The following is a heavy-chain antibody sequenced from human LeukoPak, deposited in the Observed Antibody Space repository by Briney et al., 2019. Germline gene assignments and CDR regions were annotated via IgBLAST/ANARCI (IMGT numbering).Heavy chain of an antibody. V-gene: IGHV3-48*01. D-gene: IGHD3-10*01. CDR3: ARGYGSGSFFVY. J-gene: IGHJ4*02. Sequence: GGSLRLSCAASGFTFSSYSMNWVRQAPGKGLEWASYISSSSSTIYYADSVKGRFTISRDNAKNSLYLQMNSLRAEDTAVYYCARGYGSGSFFVYWGQGTLVTVSS. CDR2: ISSSSSTI. CDR1: GFTFSSYS.